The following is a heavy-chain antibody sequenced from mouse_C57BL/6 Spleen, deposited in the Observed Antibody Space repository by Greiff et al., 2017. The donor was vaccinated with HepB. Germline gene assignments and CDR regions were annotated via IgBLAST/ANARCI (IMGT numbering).Heavy chain of an antibody. J-gene: IGHJ1*03. D-gene: IGHD1-1*01. CDR2: INPNNGGT. CDR3: AGSGYWYFDV. CDR1: GYTFTDYN. V-gene: IGHV1-22*01. Sequence: EVQLQQSGPELVKPGASVKMSCKASGYTFTDYNMHWVKQSHGKSLEWIGYINPNNGGTSYNQKFKGKATLTVNKSSSTASMELRSLTSEDSAVYYCAGSGYWYFDVWGTGTTVTVSS.